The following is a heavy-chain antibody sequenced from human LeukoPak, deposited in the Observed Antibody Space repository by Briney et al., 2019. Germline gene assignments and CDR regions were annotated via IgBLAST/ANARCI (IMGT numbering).Heavy chain of an antibody. CDR2: IYYSGST. D-gene: IGHD5-18*01. J-gene: IGHJ3*02. CDR1: GGSISSYY. V-gene: IGHV4-59*08. Sequence: PSETLSLTCTVAGGSISSYYWSWIRQPPGKGREWVGYIYYSGSTNYNPSLKSRVTISVDTSKNQLSLKLSSVTAADTAVYYCARRLGYSYSFDIWGQGTMVTVSS. CDR3: ARRLGYSYSFDI.